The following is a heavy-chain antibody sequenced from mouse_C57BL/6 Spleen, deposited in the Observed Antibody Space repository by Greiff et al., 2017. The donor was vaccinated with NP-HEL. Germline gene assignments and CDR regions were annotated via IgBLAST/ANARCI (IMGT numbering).Heavy chain of an antibody. V-gene: IGHV1-82*01. CDR1: GYAFSSSW. J-gene: IGHJ4*01. CDR2: IYPGDGDT. D-gene: IGHD2-1*01. Sequence: VKLQQSGPELVKPGASVKISCKASGYAFSSSWMNWVKQRPGKGLEWIGRIYPGDGDTNYNGKFKGKATLTADKSSSTAYMQLSSLTSEDSAVYFCAREDDLLFHGAMDYWGQGTSVTVSS. CDR3: AREDDLLFHGAMDY.